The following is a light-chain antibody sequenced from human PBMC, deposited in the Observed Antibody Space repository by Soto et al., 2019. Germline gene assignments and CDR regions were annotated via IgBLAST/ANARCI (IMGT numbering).Light chain of an antibody. CDR2: KAS. J-gene: IGKJ1*01. CDR3: QHYDAYSTWT. V-gene: IGKV1-5*03. CDR1: QTIRGY. Sequence: DIQMTQSPSTLSASVGGRVTITCRASQTIRGYLAWYQQKPGKAPKLLIYKASTLESGVPSRFSGSGSGTEFTLTISSLQPDDFATYYCQHYDAYSTWTFGQGTKVDIK.